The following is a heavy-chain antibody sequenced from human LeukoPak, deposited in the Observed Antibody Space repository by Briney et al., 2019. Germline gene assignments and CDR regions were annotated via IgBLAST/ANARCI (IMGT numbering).Heavy chain of an antibody. CDR3: ARAAYSSTWYSRYFDL. CDR2: IGTAGEI. Sequence: GGSLRLSCAASGFTFSSYDIHWVRQATGKGLEWVSGIGTAGEIYYPGSVKGRFTISRENAKNSLYLQTNSLRAGDTAVYYCARAAYSSTWYSRYFDLWGRGTLVTVSS. CDR1: GFTFSSYD. V-gene: IGHV3-13*01. J-gene: IGHJ2*01. D-gene: IGHD6-13*01.